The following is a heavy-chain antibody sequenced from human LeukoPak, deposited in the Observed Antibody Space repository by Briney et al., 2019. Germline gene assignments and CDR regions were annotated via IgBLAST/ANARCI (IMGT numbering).Heavy chain of an antibody. CDR3: ARDSTIFGPRRPLLYYFDY. CDR2: ISAYNGNT. CDR1: GYTFTSYG. V-gene: IGHV1-18*01. J-gene: IGHJ4*02. D-gene: IGHD3-3*01. Sequence: GASVKVSCKASGYTFTSYGISWVRQAPGQGLEWMGWISAYNGNTNYAQKLQGRVTMTTDTSTSTAYMELRSLRSDDTAVYYCARDSTIFGPRRPLLYYFDYWGQGTLVTVSS.